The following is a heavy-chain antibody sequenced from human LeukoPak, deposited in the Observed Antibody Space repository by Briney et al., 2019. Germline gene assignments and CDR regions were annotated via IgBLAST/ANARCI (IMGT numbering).Heavy chain of an antibody. CDR2: IIPIFGTA. V-gene: IGHV1-69*05. J-gene: IGHJ4*02. Sequence: ASVKVSCKASGGTFSSYAISWVRQAPGQGLELMGRIIPIFGTANYAQKFQGRVTITTDESTSTAYMELSSLRSEDTAVYYCSRDTAHYYGSGSYVYWGQGTLVTVSS. CDR1: GGTFSSYA. CDR3: SRDTAHYYGSGSYVY. D-gene: IGHD3-10*01.